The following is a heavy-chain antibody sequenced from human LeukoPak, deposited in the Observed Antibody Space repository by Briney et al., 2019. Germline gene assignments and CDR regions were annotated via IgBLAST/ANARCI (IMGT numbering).Heavy chain of an antibody. CDR1: GFSFRDYA. J-gene: IGHJ4*02. Sequence: GGSLGLSCVASGFSFRDYAIHWVRQAPGKGLEYVSVINTDGRITYYADSVKGRFTISRDNSKNTVYLQMGSLRGEDMAVYYCTRDGGSFCDFDYWGQGALVTVSS. D-gene: IGHD1-26*01. CDR3: TRDGGSFCDFDY. CDR2: INTDGRIT. V-gene: IGHV3-64*02.